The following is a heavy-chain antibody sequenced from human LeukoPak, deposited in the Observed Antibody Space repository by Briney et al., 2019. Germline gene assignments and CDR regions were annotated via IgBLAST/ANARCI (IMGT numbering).Heavy chain of an antibody. V-gene: IGHV3-74*01. Sequence: PGGSLRLSCAASGFTLSTYWMHWVRQAPGKGLVWVSRINSEGSSTTYADSVKGRFTISRDNAKNILYLQMNSLRAEDTAVYHCARAHIVSGSYSYFDYWGQGTLVTVSS. CDR2: INSEGSST. CDR1: GFTLSTYW. D-gene: IGHD3-10*01. CDR3: ARAHIVSGSYSYFDY. J-gene: IGHJ4*02.